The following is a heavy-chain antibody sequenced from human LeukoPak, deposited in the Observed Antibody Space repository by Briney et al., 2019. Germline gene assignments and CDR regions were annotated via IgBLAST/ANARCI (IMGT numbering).Heavy chain of an antibody. J-gene: IGHJ5*01. V-gene: IGHV5-51*01. CDR1: GFNFTAYW. CDR2: SHPINSDT. D-gene: IGHD3-22*01. Sequence: GESLKISCKGSGFNFTAYWIAWVRQVPGKGLEWMGISHPINSDTKYSPSCQGQVTISADKSSSTAYLQWNSLKASDTGMYYCARHQYYYDSSGNYGWFDSWGQGTLVTVSS. CDR3: ARHQYYYDSSGNYGWFDS.